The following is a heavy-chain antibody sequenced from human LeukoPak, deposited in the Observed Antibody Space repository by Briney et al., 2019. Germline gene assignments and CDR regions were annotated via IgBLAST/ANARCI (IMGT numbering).Heavy chain of an antibody. CDR1: GYTFTGYY. D-gene: IGHD3-22*01. J-gene: IGHJ6*02. Sequence: GASVKVSCKASGYTFTGYYMHWVRQAPGQGLEWMGWINPNSGGTNYAQKFQGRVTMTRDTSISTAYMELSRLRSDDTAVYYCARGLCYYDSSGSSYYYGMDVWGQGTTVTVSS. V-gene: IGHV1-2*02. CDR3: ARGLCYYDSSGSSYYYGMDV. CDR2: INPNSGGT.